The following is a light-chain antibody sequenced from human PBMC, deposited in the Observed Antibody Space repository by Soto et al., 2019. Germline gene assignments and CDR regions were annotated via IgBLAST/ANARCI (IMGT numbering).Light chain of an antibody. V-gene: IGKV1-5*03. CDR2: KAS. CDR3: QQYNSYSSYT. CDR1: QSISSW. Sequence: DLPMTQSPSTLSASVGDRVTITCRGSQSISSWLAWYQQKPGKAPKLLIYKASSLESGVPSRFSGSGSGTEFTLTISSLQPDDFATYYCQQYNSYSSYTFGQGTKLEIK. J-gene: IGKJ2*01.